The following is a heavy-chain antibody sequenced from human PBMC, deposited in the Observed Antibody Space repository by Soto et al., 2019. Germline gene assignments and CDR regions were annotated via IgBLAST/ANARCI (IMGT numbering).Heavy chain of an antibody. D-gene: IGHD2-15*01. CDR3: ARGPGGPDGPGDY. J-gene: IGHJ4*02. V-gene: IGHV1-3*01. Sequence: VQLVQSGAEVKKPGASVKVSCKASGYTFTSYAMHWVRQAPGQRLEWMGWINAGTGNTKYSQKFQGRVTITRDTSASTAYMELSSLRSEDTAVYYCARGPGGPDGPGDYWGQGTLVTVSS. CDR2: INAGTGNT. CDR1: GYTFTSYA.